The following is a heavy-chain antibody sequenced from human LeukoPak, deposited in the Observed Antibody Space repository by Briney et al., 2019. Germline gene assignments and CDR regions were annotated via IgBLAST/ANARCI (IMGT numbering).Heavy chain of an antibody. D-gene: IGHD6-19*01. Sequence: ETLSLTCAVSGYSISSGYYWGWIRQPPGKGLEWVSTISGSGGSTYFADSVKGRFTISRDNSRNTLYLQMNSLRAEDTAVYYCAKNRGSSGWWDFDYWGQGTLVTVSS. CDR1: GYSISSGYY. V-gene: IGHV3-23*01. CDR3: AKNRGSSGWWDFDY. J-gene: IGHJ4*02. CDR2: ISGSGGST.